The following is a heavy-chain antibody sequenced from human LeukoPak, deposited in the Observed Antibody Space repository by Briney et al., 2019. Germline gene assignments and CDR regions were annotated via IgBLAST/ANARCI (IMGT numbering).Heavy chain of an antibody. D-gene: IGHD2/OR15-2a*01. J-gene: IGHJ4*02. CDR1: GFTFSGAW. CDR2: IQGGGTT. V-gene: IGHV3-15*01. Sequence: PGGSLRLSCAGSGFTFSGAWLSWVRQAPGKGLEWIGHIQGGGTTDYAAPVKGRFTISRDDSKATLYLQMNSLKTEDTAIYYCTTVTHFYLGGQGILVTVSS. CDR3: TTVTHFYL.